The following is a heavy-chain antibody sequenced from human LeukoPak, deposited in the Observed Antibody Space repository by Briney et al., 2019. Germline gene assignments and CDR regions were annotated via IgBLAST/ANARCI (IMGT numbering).Heavy chain of an antibody. CDR1: GFTFSNHG. V-gene: IGHV3-33*01. CDR2: IWYDGSNK. D-gene: IGHD3-3*01. J-gene: IGHJ4*02. CDR3: ARDRSVDYFDY. Sequence: PVGSLRLSCAASGFTFSNHGMHWVRQAPRKGLGRVAVIWYDGSNKYYVDSVKGRFTISRDNSKSTLYLQMNSLRAEDTAVYYCARDRSVDYFDYWGQGTLVTVSS.